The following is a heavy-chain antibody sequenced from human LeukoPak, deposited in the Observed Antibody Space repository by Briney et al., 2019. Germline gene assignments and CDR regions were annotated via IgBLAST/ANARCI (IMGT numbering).Heavy chain of an antibody. CDR1: GYTFTSYY. D-gene: IGHD6-13*01. J-gene: IGHJ5*02. V-gene: IGHV1-46*01. Sequence: ASVKVSCKASGYTFTSYYMHWVRQAPGQGLEWMGIINPSGGSTSYAQKFQGRVTMTRDMSTSIVYMELSSLRSEDTAVYYCARAQSSSSSSPWFDPWGQGTLVTVSS. CDR2: INPSGGST. CDR3: ARAQSSSSSSPWFDP.